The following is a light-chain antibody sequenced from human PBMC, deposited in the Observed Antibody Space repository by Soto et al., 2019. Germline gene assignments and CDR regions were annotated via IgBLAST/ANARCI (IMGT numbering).Light chain of an antibody. Sequence: EIVMTQSPVTLSMSPGERATLSCRAGQSVSSNLAWYQQKPGQAPRLLIYGASTRATGIPAWFTGSGSGTEFTLTISSLQFDDSAVYYCQQYNNWWTFGQGTKVEIK. J-gene: IGKJ1*01. CDR2: GAS. CDR3: QQYNNWWT. CDR1: QSVSSN. V-gene: IGKV3-15*01.